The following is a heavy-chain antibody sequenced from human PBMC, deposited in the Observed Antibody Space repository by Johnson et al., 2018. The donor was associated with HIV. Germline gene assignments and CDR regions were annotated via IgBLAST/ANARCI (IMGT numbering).Heavy chain of an antibody. CDR2: ISYDGNYK. CDR1: GFTFSDHY. Sequence: QVQLVESGGGLVKPGGSLRLSCAASGFTFSDHYMSWIRQAPGKGLEWVASISYDGNYKSYADSGKGRITISRDNSENTLYLQMNSLKAEDTAVYYCASLSDDAFDFWGQGTMVIVSS. V-gene: IGHV3-30*03. J-gene: IGHJ3*01. CDR3: ASLSDDAFDF.